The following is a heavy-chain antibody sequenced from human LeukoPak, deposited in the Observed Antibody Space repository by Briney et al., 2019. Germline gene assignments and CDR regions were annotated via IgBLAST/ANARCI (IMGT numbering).Heavy chain of an antibody. CDR2: IRYDGSKK. CDR1: GFSFSSYG. D-gene: IGHD2-15*01. Sequence: GGSLRLSCAASGFSFSSYGMHWVRQAPGKGLEWVAFIRYDGSKKYYADSVKGRFTISRDNSKNTLYLQMNSLRAEDTAVYYCAKDETGRWVVAAHLDYWGQGTLVTVSS. CDR3: AKDETGRWVVAAHLDY. V-gene: IGHV3-30*02. J-gene: IGHJ4*02.